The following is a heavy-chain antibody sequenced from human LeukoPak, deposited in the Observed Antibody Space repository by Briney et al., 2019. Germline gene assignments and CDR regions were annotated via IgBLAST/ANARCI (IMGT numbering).Heavy chain of an antibody. V-gene: IGHV1-24*01. J-gene: IGHJ4*02. CDR3: ATEIVGYGDVNYFYS. CDR1: GYTLTEVS. Sequence: AASVTVSCKISGYTLTEVSMHWVRQAPGKGLEWMGGFTPGEGEIVYAPNFKGRLLLTENTSTDTAYMEMRSLRSDATAVYYCATEIVGYGDVNYFYSWGQGTLVTVSS. CDR2: FTPGEGEI. D-gene: IGHD4-17*01.